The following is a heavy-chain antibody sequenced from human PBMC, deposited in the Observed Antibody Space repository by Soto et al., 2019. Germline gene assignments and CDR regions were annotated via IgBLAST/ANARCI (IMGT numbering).Heavy chain of an antibody. D-gene: IGHD2-21*02. CDR3: ARDRESVVVTVDRAGWFDP. J-gene: IGHJ5*02. Sequence: QVQLVESGGGVVQPGRSLRLSCAASGFTFSSYGMHWVRQAPGKGLEWVAVIWYDGSNKYYADSVKGRFTISRDNSKNTLYLQMNSLRAEDTAVYYCARDRESVVVTVDRAGWFDPWGQGTLVTVSS. CDR2: IWYDGSNK. V-gene: IGHV3-33*01. CDR1: GFTFSSYG.